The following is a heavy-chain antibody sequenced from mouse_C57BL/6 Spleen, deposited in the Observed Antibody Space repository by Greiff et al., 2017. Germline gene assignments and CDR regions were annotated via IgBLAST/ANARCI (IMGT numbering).Heavy chain of an antibody. Sequence: QVHVKQPGAELVKPGASVKLSCKASGYTFTSYWMHWVKQRPGQGLEWIGMIHPNSGSTNYNEKFKSKATLTVDKSSSTAYMQLSSLTSEDSAVYYCARGGYGSSYEPDYWGQGTTLTVSS. D-gene: IGHD1-1*01. CDR2: IHPNSGST. J-gene: IGHJ2*01. V-gene: IGHV1-64*01. CDR1: GYTFTSYW. CDR3: ARGGYGSSYEPDY.